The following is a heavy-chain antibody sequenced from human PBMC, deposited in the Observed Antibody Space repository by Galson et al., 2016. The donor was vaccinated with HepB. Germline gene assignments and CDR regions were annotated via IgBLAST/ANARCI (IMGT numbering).Heavy chain of an antibody. V-gene: IGHV6-1*01. Sequence: CAISGDSVSSNSAAWNWIRQSPSRGLEWLGRTSYRSKWFNDYAVSVKSRITINPDTSKNQFSLQLNSVTPEDTAVYYCARDPIYYFSYSFDIWGQGTMVTVSS. CDR3: ARDPIYYFSYSFDI. J-gene: IGHJ3*02. CDR1: GDSVSSNSAA. CDR2: TSYRSKWFN. D-gene: IGHD3-3*01.